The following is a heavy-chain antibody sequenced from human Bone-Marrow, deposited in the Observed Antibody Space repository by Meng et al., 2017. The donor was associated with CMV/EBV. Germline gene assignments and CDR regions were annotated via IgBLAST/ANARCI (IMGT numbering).Heavy chain of an antibody. CDR3: ARSNDYYESSGYGGDAFDI. J-gene: IGHJ3*02. D-gene: IGHD3-22*01. Sequence: ASVKVSCKASGYTFTGYYMHWVRQAPGQGLEWMGWINPNSGGTNYAQKFQGRVTMTRDTSSSTAYMELSRLRSDDTAVYYCARSNDYYESSGYGGDAFDIWGQGTMVTVSS. V-gene: IGHV1-2*02. CDR1: GYTFTGYY. CDR2: INPNSGGT.